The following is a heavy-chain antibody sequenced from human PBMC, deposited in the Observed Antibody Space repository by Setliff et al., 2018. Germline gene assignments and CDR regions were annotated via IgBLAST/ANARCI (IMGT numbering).Heavy chain of an antibody. Sequence: SETLSLTCAASGGSISTYYWSWIRQPPGKGLEWIGYVYYSGIANYSPSLKSRLTISLDTSKNQFSLHLKSVTAADAAVYYCARAWGRRDYSYMDVWGRGTTVTVSS. CDR1: GGSISTYY. CDR2: VYYSGIA. V-gene: IGHV4-59*01. J-gene: IGHJ6*03. CDR3: ARAWGRRDYSYMDV. D-gene: IGHD7-27*01.